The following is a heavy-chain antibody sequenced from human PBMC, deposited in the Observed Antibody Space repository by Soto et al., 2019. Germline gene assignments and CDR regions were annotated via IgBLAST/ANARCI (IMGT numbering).Heavy chain of an antibody. CDR2: INPSGGST. D-gene: IGHD2-2*01. CDR1: GYTFTCYY. Sequence: ASVKVSCKASGYTFTCYYMHWVRQAPGQGLEWMGIINPSGGSTSYAQKFQGRVTMTRDTSTSTVYMELSSLRSEDTAVYYCARDSTSYVAHYYFDYWGQGTLVTVSS. CDR3: ARDSTSYVAHYYFDY. J-gene: IGHJ4*02. V-gene: IGHV1-46*01.